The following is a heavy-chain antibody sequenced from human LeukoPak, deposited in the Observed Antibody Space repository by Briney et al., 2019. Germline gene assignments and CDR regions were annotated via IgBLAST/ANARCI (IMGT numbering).Heavy chain of an antibody. J-gene: IGHJ3*02. Sequence: LPGGSLRLSCAASGFTFSSYEMNWVRQAPGKGLEWVSYISGRGSPIYYADSVKGRFTISRDNAKNSLYLQMNSLRAEDTAVYYCAREHPTTVTTWADAFGIWGQGTMVIVSS. D-gene: IGHD4-17*01. V-gene: IGHV3-48*03. CDR3: AREHPTTVTTWADAFGI. CDR1: GFTFSSYE. CDR2: ISGRGSPI.